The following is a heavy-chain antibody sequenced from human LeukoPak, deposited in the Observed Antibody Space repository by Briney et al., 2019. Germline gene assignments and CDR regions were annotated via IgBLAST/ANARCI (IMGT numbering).Heavy chain of an antibody. CDR2: MNPKSGGT. J-gene: IGHJ5*02. CDR1: GYTFTNSY. D-gene: IGHD1-26*01. Sequence: ASVKVSCKASGYTFTNSYIHWVRQAPAQGLEWMGSMNPKSGGTKYAQKFQGRVSMTRDTSISTAYMELASLTSGDTAVYYCARAGGRSWFDPWGQGTLVTVSS. CDR3: ARAGGRSWFDP. V-gene: IGHV1-2*02.